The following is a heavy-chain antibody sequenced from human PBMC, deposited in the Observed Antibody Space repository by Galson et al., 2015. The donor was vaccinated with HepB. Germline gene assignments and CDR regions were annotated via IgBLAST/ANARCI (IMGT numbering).Heavy chain of an antibody. V-gene: IGHV4-59*08. D-gene: IGHD1-26*01. Sequence: SETLSLTCTVSGGSISSYYWSWIRQPPGKGLEWIGYIYYSGSTNYNPSLKSRVTISVDTSKNQFSLKLSSVTAADTAVYYCARPTYWDGAFDIWGQGTMVTVSS. J-gene: IGHJ3*02. CDR1: GGSISSYY. CDR3: ARPTYWDGAFDI. CDR2: IYYSGST.